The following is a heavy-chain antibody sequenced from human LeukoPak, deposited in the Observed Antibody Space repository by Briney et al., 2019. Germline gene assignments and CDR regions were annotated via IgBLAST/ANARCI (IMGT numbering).Heavy chain of an antibody. V-gene: IGHV1-18*01. J-gene: IGHJ4*02. CDR1: GYTFTSYA. Sequence: ASVKVSCKASGYTFTSYAMHWVRQAPGQRLEWMGWISAYNGNTNYAQKLQGRVTMTTDTSTSTAYMELRSLRSDDTAVYYCARAPRVRGVIIAFDYWGQGTLVTVSS. CDR3: ARAPRVRGVIIAFDY. CDR2: ISAYNGNT. D-gene: IGHD3-10*01.